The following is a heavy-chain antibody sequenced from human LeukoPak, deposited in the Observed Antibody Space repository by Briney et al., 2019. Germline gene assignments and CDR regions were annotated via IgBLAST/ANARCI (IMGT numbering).Heavy chain of an antibody. CDR1: GFTVSSNS. CDR3: ANVGGQLVDSWFDP. J-gene: IGHJ5*02. V-gene: IGHV3-53*01. CDR2: IYSDNT. Sequence: GGSLRLSCTVSGFTVSSNSMSWVRQAPGKGLEWVSFIYSDNTHYSDSVKGRFTISRDNSKNTLYLQMNSLRAEDTAVYYCANVGGQLVDSWFDPWGQGTLVTVSS. D-gene: IGHD6-6*01.